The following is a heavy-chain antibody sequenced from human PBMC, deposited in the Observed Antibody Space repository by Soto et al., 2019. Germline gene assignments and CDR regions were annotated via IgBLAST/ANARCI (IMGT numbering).Heavy chain of an antibody. CDR2: IYSDGST. J-gene: IGHJ4*02. D-gene: IGHD1-26*01. Sequence: LRLSCAASGFTFSNAWMSWVRQAPGKGLEWVSVIYSDGSTYYADSVKGRFIISRDTSKNTVYLQMNSLRAEDTAVFYCARGSNSGFDYWGQGTLVTVSS. V-gene: IGHV3-53*01. CDR1: GFTFSNAW. CDR3: ARGSNSGFDY.